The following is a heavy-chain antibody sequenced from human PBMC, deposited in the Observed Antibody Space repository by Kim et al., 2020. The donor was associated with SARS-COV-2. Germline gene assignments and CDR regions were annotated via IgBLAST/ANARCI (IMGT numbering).Heavy chain of an antibody. D-gene: IGHD3-3*01. V-gene: IGHV3-30-3*01. J-gene: IGHJ3*02. CDR3: ARVSDVEDAFDI. Sequence: GGSLRLSCAASGFTFSSYAMHWVRQAPGKGLEWVAVISYDGSNKYYADSVKGRFTIPRDNSKNTLYLQMNSLRAEDTAVYYCARVSDVEDAFDIWGQGT. CDR2: ISYDGSNK. CDR1: GFTFSSYA.